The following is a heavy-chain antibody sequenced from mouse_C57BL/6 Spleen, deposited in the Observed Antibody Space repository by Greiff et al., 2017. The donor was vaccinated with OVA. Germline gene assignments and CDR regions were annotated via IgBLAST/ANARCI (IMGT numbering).Heavy chain of an antibody. CDR3: ARRNYPGWYFDV. CDR2: ISSGGSYT. CDR1: GFTFSSYG. D-gene: IGHD2-1*01. J-gene: IGHJ1*03. V-gene: IGHV5-6*02. Sequence: EVMLVESGGDLVKPGGSLKLSCAASGFTFSSYGMSWVRQTPDKRLEWVATISSGGSYTYYPDSVKGRFTISRDNAKNTLYLQMSSLKSEDTAMXYCARRNYPGWYFDVWGTGTTVTVSS.